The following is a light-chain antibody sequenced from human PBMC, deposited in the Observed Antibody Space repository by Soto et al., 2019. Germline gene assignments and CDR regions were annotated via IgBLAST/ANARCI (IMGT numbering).Light chain of an antibody. Sequence: QSALTQPASVSGSPGQSITISCTGTTSDVGKYNLVSWYQHHPGKAPKLLIFEVTQRPSGVSNRFSGSKSGNTASLTITGLQAEDEADYYCCSYARSSTYVFGTGTKLTVL. J-gene: IGLJ1*01. V-gene: IGLV2-23*02. CDR3: CSYARSSTYV. CDR1: TSDVGKYNL. CDR2: EVT.